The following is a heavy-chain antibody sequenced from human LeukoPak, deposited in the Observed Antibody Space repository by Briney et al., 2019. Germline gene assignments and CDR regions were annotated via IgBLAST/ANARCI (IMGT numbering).Heavy chain of an antibody. V-gene: IGHV3-66*01. CDR2: IYSGGST. CDR1: GFTFSTYG. CDR3: ASEYYYDSSGFSAS. D-gene: IGHD3-22*01. J-gene: IGHJ5*02. Sequence: GGSLRLSCAASGFTFSTYGMPWVRQAPGKGLEWVSVIYSGGSTYYADSVKGRFTISRDNSKNTLYLQMNSLRAGDTAVYYCASEYYYDSSGFSASWGQRTLVTVSS.